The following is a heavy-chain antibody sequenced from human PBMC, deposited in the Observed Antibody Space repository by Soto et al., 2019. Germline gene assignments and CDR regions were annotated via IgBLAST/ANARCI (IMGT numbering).Heavy chain of an antibody. CDR3: ARGAARPHSPYYYYYGMDV. Sequence: SVKVSCKASGGTFSSYAISWVRQAPGQGLEWMGGIIPIFGTANYAQKFQGRVTITADESTSTAYMELSSLRSEDTAVYYCARGAARPHSPYYYYYGMDVWGQGTTVTVSS. J-gene: IGHJ6*02. V-gene: IGHV1-69*13. D-gene: IGHD6-6*01. CDR1: GGTFSSYA. CDR2: IIPIFGTA.